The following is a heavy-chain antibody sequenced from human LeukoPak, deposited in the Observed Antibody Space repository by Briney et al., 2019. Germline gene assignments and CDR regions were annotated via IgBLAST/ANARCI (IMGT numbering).Heavy chain of an antibody. CDR2: IYSGGST. Sequence: GGSLRLSCAASGFTFSSYAMSWVRQAPGKGLEWVSVIYSGGSTYYADSVKGRFTISRDNSKNTLYLQMNSLRAEDTAVYYCARDLITIFGVVIGGMDVWGQGTTVTVSS. D-gene: IGHD3-3*01. V-gene: IGHV3-66*01. CDR1: GFTFSSYA. CDR3: ARDLITIFGVVIGGMDV. J-gene: IGHJ6*02.